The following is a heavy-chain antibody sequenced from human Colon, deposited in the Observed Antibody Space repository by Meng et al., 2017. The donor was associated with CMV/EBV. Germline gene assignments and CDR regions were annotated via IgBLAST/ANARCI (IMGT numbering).Heavy chain of an antibody. D-gene: IGHD6-13*01. CDR2: ISSSGSYK. CDR1: GFSFNRYS. CDR3: ARDGIADSP. J-gene: IGHJ5*02. Sequence: GESLKISCAASGFSFNRYSMNWVRQVPGKGLEWVSSISSSGSYKDYADSVKGRFTISRDNARDSQYLQMNSLRAEDTAVYYCARDGIADSPWGQGTLVTVSS. V-gene: IGHV3-21*01.